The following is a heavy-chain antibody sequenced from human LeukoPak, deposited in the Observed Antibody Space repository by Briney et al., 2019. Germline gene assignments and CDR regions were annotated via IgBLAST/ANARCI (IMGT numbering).Heavy chain of an antibody. D-gene: IGHD1-26*01. CDR2: IYTSGST. V-gene: IGHV4-61*02. J-gene: IGHJ4*02. CDR3: ARDRPPGRGSYHEDLDY. CDR1: GGSISSGSYY. Sequence: SETLSLNCTVSGGSISSGSYYWRWIRQPAGKGLEWIGRIYTSGSTNYNPSLKSRVTISVDTSKNQFSLKLSSVTAADTAVYYCARDRPPGRGSYHEDLDYWGQGTLVTVSS.